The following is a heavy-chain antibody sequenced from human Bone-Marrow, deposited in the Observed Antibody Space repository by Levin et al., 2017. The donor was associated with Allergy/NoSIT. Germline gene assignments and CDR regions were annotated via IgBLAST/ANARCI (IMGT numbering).Heavy chain of an antibody. CDR1: GFTFDDYA. CDR3: AKDSSGSYPGSDWYFDR. V-gene: IGHV3-9*01. D-gene: IGHD1-26*01. CDR2: ISWNSGSI. Sequence: GGSLRLSCAASGFTFDDYAMHWVRQAPGKGLEWVSGISWNSGSIGYADSVKGRFTISRDNAKNSLYLQMNSLRAEDTALYYCAKDSSGSYPGSDWYFDRWGRGTLVTVSS. J-gene: IGHJ2*01.